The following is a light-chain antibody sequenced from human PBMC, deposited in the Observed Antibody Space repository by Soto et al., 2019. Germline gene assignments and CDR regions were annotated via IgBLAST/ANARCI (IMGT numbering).Light chain of an antibody. CDR3: QTSGSGIVV. CDR2: LNSDGSH. J-gene: IGLJ2*01. V-gene: IGLV4-69*01. CDR1: SGHSNYA. Sequence: QPVLTQSPSASASLGASVKLTCTLSSGHSNYAIAWHQQQSEKGPRDLMKLNSDGSHSKGDGIPDRFSGSSSGAERYLTISSLQSEDGADYYCQTSGSGIVVFGGGTKLTVL.